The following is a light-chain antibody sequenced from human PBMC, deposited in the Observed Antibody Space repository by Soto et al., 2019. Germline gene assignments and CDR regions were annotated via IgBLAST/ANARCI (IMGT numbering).Light chain of an antibody. CDR3: GTWDSSLSAHV. Sequence: QSVLTQPPSVSAAPGQEVTISCSGSRSTLGRHSVSWYQQVPRTAPKLLIYDNHKRPSGIPDRFSGSKSGTSATLGITGLQTGDEADYYCGTWDSSLSAHVFGTGTKVTVL. CDR1: RSTLGRHS. CDR2: DNH. J-gene: IGLJ1*01. V-gene: IGLV1-51*01.